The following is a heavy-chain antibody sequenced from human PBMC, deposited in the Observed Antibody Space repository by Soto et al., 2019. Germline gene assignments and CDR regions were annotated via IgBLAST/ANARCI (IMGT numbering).Heavy chain of an antibody. V-gene: IGHV3-23*01. D-gene: IGHD1-26*01. Sequence: EVQVLESGGGLVQPGGSLRLSCVVSVFTFSAYAMSWVRQAPGKGLEWVSALSTTGRRTSYADSVKGRFNISRDNSENTVYLQMNSLRVEDTAVYYCATEMGATQGPFDNWGQGTLVTVSS. CDR3: ATEMGATQGPFDN. CDR2: LSTTGRRT. CDR1: VFTFSAYA. J-gene: IGHJ4*02.